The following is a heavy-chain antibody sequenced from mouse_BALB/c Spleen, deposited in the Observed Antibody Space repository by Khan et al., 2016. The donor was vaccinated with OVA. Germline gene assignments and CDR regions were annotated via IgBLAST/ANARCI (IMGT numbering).Heavy chain of an antibody. Sequence: QVQLKQSGAELVRPGASVKLSCKASGYTFTSYWINWVKQRPGHGLEWIGRIDPSDSETHYNQIFKDKATLTVDTSSTTAYMQLSSLTSEDSAVYYGARREKYGYDPSWFAYWGQGTLVTVSA. D-gene: IGHD2-2*01. CDR1: GYTFTSYW. J-gene: IGHJ3*01. CDR3: ARREKYGYDPSWFAY. CDR2: IDPSDSET. V-gene: IGHV1-61*01.